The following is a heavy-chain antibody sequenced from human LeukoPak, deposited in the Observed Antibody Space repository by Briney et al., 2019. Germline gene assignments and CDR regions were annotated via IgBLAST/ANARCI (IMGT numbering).Heavy chain of an antibody. Sequence: PGGSLRLSCAASGFTVSTKYMNWVRKAPGRGLEWVSIIYSGATTYYADYVKGRFTISRDTSKNTLSLQMNSLRAEDTAVYFCARVGDHFHWNLDLWGRGTLVSVSS. CDR1: GFTVSTKY. CDR3: ARVGDHFHWNLDL. V-gene: IGHV3-53*01. CDR2: IYSGATT. J-gene: IGHJ2*01. D-gene: IGHD3-3*02.